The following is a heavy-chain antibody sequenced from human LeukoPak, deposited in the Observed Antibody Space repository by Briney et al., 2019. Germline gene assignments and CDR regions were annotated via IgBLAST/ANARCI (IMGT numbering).Heavy chain of an antibody. D-gene: IGHD3-22*01. V-gene: IGHV3-30*04. Sequence: GGSLRLSCAASGFTFSSYAMHWVRQAPGKGLEWVAVISYDGSNKYYADSVKGRFTISRDNSKNTLYLQMNSLRAEDTAVYYCARAHYDSSGYYWEHFDYWGQGTLVTVYS. CDR2: ISYDGSNK. CDR3: ARAHYDSSGYYWEHFDY. J-gene: IGHJ4*02. CDR1: GFTFSSYA.